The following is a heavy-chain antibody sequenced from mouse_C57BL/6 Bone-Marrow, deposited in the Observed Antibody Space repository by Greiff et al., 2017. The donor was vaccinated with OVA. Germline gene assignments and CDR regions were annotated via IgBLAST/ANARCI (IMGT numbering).Heavy chain of an antibody. D-gene: IGHD2-4*01. CDR1: GYTFTSYG. CDR2: IYPRSGNT. CDR3: ARIHYDYVDY. V-gene: IGHV1-81*01. J-gene: IGHJ2*01. Sequence: QVQLQQSGAELVRPGASVKLSCKASGYTFTSYGISWVKQRTGQGLEWIGEIYPRSGNTYYNEKLKGKATLTAEKSSSTAYMELRSLTSEDSAVYFCARIHYDYVDYWGQGTTLTVSS.